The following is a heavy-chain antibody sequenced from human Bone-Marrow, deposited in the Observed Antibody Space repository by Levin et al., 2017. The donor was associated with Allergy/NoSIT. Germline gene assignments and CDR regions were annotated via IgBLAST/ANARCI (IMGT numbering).Heavy chain of an antibody. Sequence: GESLKISCQGFDYPYTSYWIAWVRQMPGKGLEWMGIIYPTDSDTTYSPAFQGQVTMSVDKSINTAYLQWSSLQASDTAIYFCARLWGNAHFDYWGQGTLVTVSS. J-gene: IGHJ4*02. CDR3: ARLWGNAHFDY. CDR2: IYPTDSDT. V-gene: IGHV5-51*01. CDR1: DYPYTSYW. D-gene: IGHD3-16*01.